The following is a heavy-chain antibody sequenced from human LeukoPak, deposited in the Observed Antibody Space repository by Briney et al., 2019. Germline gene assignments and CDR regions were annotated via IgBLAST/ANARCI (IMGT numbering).Heavy chain of an antibody. J-gene: IGHJ3*02. V-gene: IGHV3-30*18. Sequence: GGSLRLSCAASGFTFSSYGMHWVRQAPGKGLEWVAVISYDGSNKYYADSVKGRFTISRDNSKNTLYLQMNSLRAEDTAVYYCAKVYRWEPLEDAFDIWGQGTMVTVSS. CDR3: AKVYRWEPLEDAFDI. CDR1: GFTFSSYG. CDR2: ISYDGSNK. D-gene: IGHD1-26*01.